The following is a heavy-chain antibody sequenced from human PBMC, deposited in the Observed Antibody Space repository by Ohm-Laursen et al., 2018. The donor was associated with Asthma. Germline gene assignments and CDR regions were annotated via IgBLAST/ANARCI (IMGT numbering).Heavy chain of an antibody. D-gene: IGHD2-21*02. J-gene: IGHJ4*02. V-gene: IGHV1-69*13. CDR1: GGTFSSYA. Sequence: SVKVSCKTSGGTFSSYAISWVRQAPGQGLEWMGGIIPIFGTANYAQKFQGRVTITADESTSTAYMELSSLRSEDTAVYYCARGPDGVVTASVWGQGTLVTVSS. CDR2: IIPIFGTA. CDR3: ARGPDGVVTASV.